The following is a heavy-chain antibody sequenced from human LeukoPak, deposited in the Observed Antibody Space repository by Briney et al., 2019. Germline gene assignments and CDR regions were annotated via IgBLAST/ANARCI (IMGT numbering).Heavy chain of an antibody. Sequence: GESLKISCKGSGYSFTSYWIGRVRQMPGKGLEWMGIIYPGDSDTRYSPSFQGQVTISADKSISTAYLQWSSLKASDTAMYYCATAAYYDILTGYYIAFDIWGQGTMVTVSS. V-gene: IGHV5-51*01. CDR2: IYPGDSDT. CDR3: ATAAYYDILTGYYIAFDI. J-gene: IGHJ3*02. CDR1: GYSFTSYW. D-gene: IGHD3-9*01.